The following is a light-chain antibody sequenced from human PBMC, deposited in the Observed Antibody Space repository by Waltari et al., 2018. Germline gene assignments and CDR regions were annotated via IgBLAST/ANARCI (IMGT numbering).Light chain of an antibody. CDR3: QSDDNRRTDAIL. Sequence: SYELTQPPSASVSAGKTARITCSGDALAQQHAFRHQKKPGQAPILLIYKDNERPSGIPERFAGSRSGKSVTLTISGVQAEDEADYYCQSDDNRRTDAILFGGGTKVTVL. V-gene: IGLV3-25*03. J-gene: IGLJ2*01. CDR1: ALAQQH. CDR2: KDN.